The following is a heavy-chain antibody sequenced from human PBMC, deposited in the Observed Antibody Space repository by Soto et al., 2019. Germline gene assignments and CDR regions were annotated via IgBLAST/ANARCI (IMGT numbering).Heavy chain of an antibody. CDR1: GYTFTSYG. Sequence: SVKVSCKASGYTFTSYGISWVRQAPGQGLEWMGWISAYNGNTNYAQKLQGRVTMTTDTSTSTAYMELRSLRSDDTAVYYCARDSPLIGSGYYFDYWGQGTLVTVSS. D-gene: IGHD3-22*01. CDR2: ISAYNGNT. CDR3: ARDSPLIGSGYYFDY. J-gene: IGHJ4*02. V-gene: IGHV1-18*04.